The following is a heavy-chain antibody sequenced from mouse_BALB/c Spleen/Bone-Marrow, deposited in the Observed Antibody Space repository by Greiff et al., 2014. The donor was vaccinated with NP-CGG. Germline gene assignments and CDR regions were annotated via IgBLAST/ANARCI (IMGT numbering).Heavy chain of an antibody. D-gene: IGHD4-1*01. CDR3: ARDGNWDGHSDY. J-gene: IGHJ2*01. V-gene: IGHV3-5*02. Sequence: VQLQQSGPGLVKPSQTVSLTCAVTGISITTGNYRWSWIRQFPGNKLEWIGYIYYSGTITYNPSLTSRTTITRDTSKNQFFLEMNSLTAEDTATYYCARDGNWDGHSDYWGQGTTLTVSS. CDR1: GISITTGNYR. CDR2: IYYSGTI.